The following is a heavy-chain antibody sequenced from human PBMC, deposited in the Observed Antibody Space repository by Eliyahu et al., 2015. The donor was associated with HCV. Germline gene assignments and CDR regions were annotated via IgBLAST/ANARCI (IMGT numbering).Heavy chain of an antibody. CDR3: ARGYSSGWFNY. CDR2: IGSSGISI. Sequence: QVQLVESGGGLVKPGGXLRLSCEASGFTFSDNYMTWIRQAPGKGLEWIAYIGSSGISISYADSVRGRFTISRDNAKNSLYLQMNDLRAEDTAIYYCARGYSSGWFNYWGQGALVTVSS. CDR1: GFTFSDNY. D-gene: IGHD6-19*01. J-gene: IGHJ4*02. V-gene: IGHV3-11*01.